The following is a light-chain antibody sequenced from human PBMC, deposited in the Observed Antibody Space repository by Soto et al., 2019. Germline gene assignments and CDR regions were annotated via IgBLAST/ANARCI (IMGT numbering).Light chain of an antibody. Sequence: QSVLTQPASVSGSPGQSITISCTGSSSDVGSYNLVSWYQQHPDKAPKLMIYEGTKRPSGVSIRFSGSKSGNTASLTISGLQAEDEADYYCCSYAGSSTPCVFGSGTKVTV. V-gene: IGLV2-23*01. CDR2: EGT. CDR3: CSYAGSSTPCV. J-gene: IGLJ1*01. CDR1: SSDVGSYNL.